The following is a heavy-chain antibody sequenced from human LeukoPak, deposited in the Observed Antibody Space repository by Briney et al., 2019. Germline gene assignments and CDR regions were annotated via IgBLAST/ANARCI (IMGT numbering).Heavy chain of an antibody. J-gene: IGHJ5*02. V-gene: IGHV4-4*07. D-gene: IGHD4-23*01. CDR3: ARDPESTVVTPISCWFDP. Sequence: SETLSLTCTVSGGSISSYYWSWIRQPAGKGLEWIGRIYTSGSTNYNPSLKSRVTMSVDTSKNQFSLKLSSVTAADTAVYYCARDPESTVVTPISCWFDPWGQGTLVTVSS. CDR1: GGSISSYY. CDR2: IYTSGST.